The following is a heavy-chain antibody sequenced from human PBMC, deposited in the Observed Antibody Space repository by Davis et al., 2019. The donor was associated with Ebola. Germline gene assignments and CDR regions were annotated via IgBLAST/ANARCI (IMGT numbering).Heavy chain of an antibody. CDR1: GFTFSSYA. CDR2: ISGSGGST. CDR3: ARDWAGLDV. V-gene: IGHV3-23*01. Sequence: GESLKISCAASGFTFSSYAMSWVRQAPGKGLEWVSAISGSGGSTNYADSVKGRFTISRDNARNTLSLQMNSLRAEDTAVYYCARDWAGLDVWGKGTTVTVSS. D-gene: IGHD2-21*01. J-gene: IGHJ6*04.